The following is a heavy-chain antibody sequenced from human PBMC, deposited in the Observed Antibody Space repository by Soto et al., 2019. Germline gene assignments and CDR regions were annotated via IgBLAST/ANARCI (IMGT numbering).Heavy chain of an antibody. CDR1: GFTFSSYA. CDR2: ISGSGGST. V-gene: IGHV3-23*01. D-gene: IGHD3-9*01. J-gene: IGHJ4*02. CDR3: AKVVSPYYDILTGYYRGGYFDY. Sequence: PGGSLRLSCAASGFTFSSYAMSWVRQAPGKGLEWVSAISGSGGSTYYADSVKGRFTISRDNSKNTLYLQMNSLRAEDTAVYYCAKVVSPYYDILTGYYRGGYFDYGGQGPLVTV.